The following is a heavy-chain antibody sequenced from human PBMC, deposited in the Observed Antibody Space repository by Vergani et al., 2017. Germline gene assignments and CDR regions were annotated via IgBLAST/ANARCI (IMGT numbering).Heavy chain of an antibody. J-gene: IGHJ4*02. D-gene: IGHD6-19*01. Sequence: QVTLKESGPVLVKPTETLTLTCTVSGFSLSNARMGVSWIRQPPGKALEWLAHIFSSDGKSYNTSLKSRLTISKDTSKSQVVLTMTNMDPVDTATYYCARMDLPTTVAGPFDYWGQGIPVTVSS. CDR1: GFSLSNARMG. CDR3: ARMDLPTTVAGPFDY. CDR2: IFSSDGK. V-gene: IGHV2-26*01.